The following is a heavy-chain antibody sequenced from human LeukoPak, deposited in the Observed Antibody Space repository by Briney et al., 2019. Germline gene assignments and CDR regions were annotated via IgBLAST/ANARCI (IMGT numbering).Heavy chain of an antibody. J-gene: IGHJ5*02. V-gene: IGHV1-69*05. CDR1: GGTFSSYA. CDR3: ARVPYDSSGYYPFDP. Sequence: ASVNVSCKASGGTFSSYAISWVRQAPGQGLGWMGGIIPIFGTANYAQKFQGRVTITTDESTSTAYMELSSLRSEDTAVYYCARVPYDSSGYYPFDPWGQGTLVTVSS. D-gene: IGHD3-22*01. CDR2: IIPIFGTA.